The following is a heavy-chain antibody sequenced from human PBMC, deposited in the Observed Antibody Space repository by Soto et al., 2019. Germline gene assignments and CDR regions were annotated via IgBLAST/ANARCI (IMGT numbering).Heavy chain of an antibody. CDR1: GFTFSSYI. CDR2: ITTDGSTT. CDR3: ARDREWVNFES. Sequence: EVQLVESGGGLVQPGGSLRLSCAASGFTFSSYIMHWVRQTPGKGLVWVSRITTDGSTTTYADSVRGRFTISRDNAKNTLYLQMNRPSGEDTAVYYCARDREWVNFESWGQGPLVTVSS. J-gene: IGHJ4*02. D-gene: IGHD3-3*01. V-gene: IGHV3-74*01.